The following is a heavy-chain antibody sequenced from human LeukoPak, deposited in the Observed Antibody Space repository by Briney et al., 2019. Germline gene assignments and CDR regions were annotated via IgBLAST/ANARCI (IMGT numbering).Heavy chain of an antibody. CDR3: ARDRDRSSWYPEAFDI. D-gene: IGHD6-13*01. Sequence: PGGSLRLSCAASGFTFSSYAMSWVRQAPGKGLEWVSVISSSGGSTDYADSVKGRFTISRDNAKNSLFLQMKSLRVEDTAVYYCARDRDRSSWYPEAFDIWGQGTTVTVSS. CDR2: ISSSGGST. V-gene: IGHV3-23*01. CDR1: GFTFSSYA. J-gene: IGHJ3*02.